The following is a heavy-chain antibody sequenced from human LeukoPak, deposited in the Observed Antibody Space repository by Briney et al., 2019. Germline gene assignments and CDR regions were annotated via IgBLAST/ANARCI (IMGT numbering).Heavy chain of an antibody. CDR1: GFTFSSYS. D-gene: IGHD5-24*01. Sequence: PGGSLRLSCAVSGFTFSSYSMNWVRQAPGKGLEWISYISGSGSTIYYADSVKGRFTVSRDNAKNSLYLQMNSLRAEDTAVYYCAKRVHRDGEPNYWGQGTLVTVSS. CDR3: AKRVHRDGEPNY. J-gene: IGHJ4*02. CDR2: ISGSGSTI. V-gene: IGHV3-48*01.